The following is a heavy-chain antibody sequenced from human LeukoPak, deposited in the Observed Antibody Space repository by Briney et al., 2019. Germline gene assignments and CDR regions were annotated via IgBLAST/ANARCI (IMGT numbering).Heavy chain of an antibody. D-gene: IGHD6-13*01. Sequence: GGSLRLSCAASGFTFSSYAMTWVRQAPGKGLEWVSIISGSGGTTYYANSVKGRFTISRDNSKNTLYLQMGSLRADDTAVYYCVKGQTSTWYYFDFWGQGTLVTVSS. J-gene: IGHJ4*02. CDR3: VKGQTSTWYYFDF. CDR2: ISGSGGTT. V-gene: IGHV3-23*01. CDR1: GFTFSSYA.